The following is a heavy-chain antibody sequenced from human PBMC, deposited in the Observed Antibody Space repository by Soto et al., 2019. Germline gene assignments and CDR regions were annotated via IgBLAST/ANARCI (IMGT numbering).Heavy chain of an antibody. CDR3: ARVDSYYGMDV. V-gene: IGHV1-69*02. CDR1: GGTFSSYT. CDR2: IIPILGIA. D-gene: IGHD4-4*01. J-gene: IGHJ6*02. Sequence: QVQLVLSGAEVKKPGSSVKVSCKASGGTFSSYTISWVRQAPGQGLEWMGRIIPILGIANYAQKFQGRVTITADKSTSTAYMELSSLRSEDTAVYYCARVDSYYGMDVWGQGTTVTVSS.